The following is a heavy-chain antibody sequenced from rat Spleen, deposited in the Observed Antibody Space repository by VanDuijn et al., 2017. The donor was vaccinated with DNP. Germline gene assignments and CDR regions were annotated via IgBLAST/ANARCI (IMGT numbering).Heavy chain of an antibody. CDR1: GFTFSNYY. Sequence: EVQLVESGGGLVQPGRSLKLSCAASGFTFSNYYMAWVRQAPKKGLEWVATISTSGSRTYYPDPVKGRFTITRDNAKSSLYLQMNSLKSEDTATYYCARRLPGERAMDAWGQGTSVTVSS. J-gene: IGHJ4*01. CDR2: ISTSGSRT. CDR3: ARRLPGERAMDA. V-gene: IGHV5-25*01. D-gene: IGHD1-4*01.